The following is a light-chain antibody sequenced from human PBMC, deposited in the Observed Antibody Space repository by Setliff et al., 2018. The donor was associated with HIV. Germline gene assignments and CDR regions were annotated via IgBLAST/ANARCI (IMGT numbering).Light chain of an antibody. CDR3: CSYAGSYTFV. Sequence: QSALTQPRSVSGSPGQSVTISCTGTSSDVGNYNYVSWYQHHPGKAPKLIIYYVNERPSGVPDRFSGSKSGNTASLTISGLQGDDEADYYCCSYAGSYTFVFGAGTKGTVL. CDR1: SSDVGNYNY. J-gene: IGLJ1*01. CDR2: YVN. V-gene: IGLV2-11*01.